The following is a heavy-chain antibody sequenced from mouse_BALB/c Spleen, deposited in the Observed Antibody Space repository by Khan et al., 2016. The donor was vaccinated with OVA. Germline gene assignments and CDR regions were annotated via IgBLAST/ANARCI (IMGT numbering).Heavy chain of an antibody. V-gene: IGHV5-9-1*01. CDR2: ISSGGSYT. J-gene: IGHJ4*01. CDR3: ARIYYGYGVSRMDY. CDR1: GFTFSSYA. Sequence: EVELVESGGGLVKPGGSLKLSCAASGFTFSSYAMSWVRQTPEKRLEWVATISSGGSYTYYPDSVKGRFTISRDNAKNTLYLQMSSLRSEDTSMYYCARIYYGYGVSRMDYWGQGTSVTGSS. D-gene: IGHD2-2*01.